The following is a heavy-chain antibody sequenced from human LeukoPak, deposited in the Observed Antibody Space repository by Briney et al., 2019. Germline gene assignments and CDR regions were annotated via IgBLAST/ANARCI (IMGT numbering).Heavy chain of an antibody. D-gene: IGHD2-2*01. CDR1: GFTFSDYA. CDR2: ISHVGGT. CDR3: ARDSSTSIFSLNAFDI. V-gene: IGHV3-23*01. Sequence: PGGSLRLSCAASGFTFSDYAMSWVRQAPEKGLEWVSTISHVGGTYYADSVKGRFTISRDNSKNTLYLQMNSLRAEDTAVFYCARDSSTSIFSLNAFDIWGQGTMVTVSS. J-gene: IGHJ3*02.